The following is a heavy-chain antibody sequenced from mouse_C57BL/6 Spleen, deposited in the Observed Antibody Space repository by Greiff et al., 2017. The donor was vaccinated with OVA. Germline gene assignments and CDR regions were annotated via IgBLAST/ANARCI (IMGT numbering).Heavy chain of an antibody. CDR1: GYTFTSYW. J-gene: IGHJ4*01. CDR2: INPSNGGT. Sequence: QVQLQQPGTELVKPGASVKLSCKASGYTFTSYWMHWVKQRPGQGLEWIGNINPSNGGTNYNEKFKSKATLTVDKSSSTAYMQLSSLTSEDSAVYYCASPGEIYYGNYYAMDYWGQGTSVTVSS. D-gene: IGHD2-1*01. CDR3: ASPGEIYYGNYYAMDY. V-gene: IGHV1-53*01.